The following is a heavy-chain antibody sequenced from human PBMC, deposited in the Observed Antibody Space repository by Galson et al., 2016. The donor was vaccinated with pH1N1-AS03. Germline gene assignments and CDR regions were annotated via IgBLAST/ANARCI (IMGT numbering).Heavy chain of an antibody. J-gene: IGHJ5*02. CDR3: ARESRGVGAIEVGFDP. CDR2: VSYDESNE. CDR1: GFTLSHYG. V-gene: IGHV3-30*01. Sequence: SLRLSCAASGFTLSHYGMHWVRQAPGKGLECVAVVSYDESNEYYGDYVKGRFTISRDNSKNTLFLQVNGLRPEDTGVYYCARESRGVGAIEVGFDPWGQGTLVTVSS. D-gene: IGHD1-26*01.